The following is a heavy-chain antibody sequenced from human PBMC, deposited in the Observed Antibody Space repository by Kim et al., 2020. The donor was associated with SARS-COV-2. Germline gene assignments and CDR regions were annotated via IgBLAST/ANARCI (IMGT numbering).Heavy chain of an antibody. D-gene: IGHD6-13*01. CDR3: AKKVIAAIGTDAFDV. V-gene: IGHV3-23*01. Sequence: GGSLRLSCAASGFTFSSHSMSWVRQAPGKGLEWVSIIGGGGVTTYYADSGKGRFTVSRDDSKNTLFLQMDSLRAEDAAVYYCAKKVIAAIGTDAFDVWGQGTMVTISS. J-gene: IGHJ3*01. CDR1: GFTFSSHS. CDR2: IGGGGVTT.